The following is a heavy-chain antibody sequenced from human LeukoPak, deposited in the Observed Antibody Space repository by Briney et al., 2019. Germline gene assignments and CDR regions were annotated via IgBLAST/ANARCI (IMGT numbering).Heavy chain of an antibody. D-gene: IGHD6-13*01. Sequence: SETLSLTCAVYGGSFSGYYWSWIRQPPGKGLEWIGEINHSGSTNYNPSLKSRVTISVDTSKNQFSLKLSSVTAADTAVYYCARGEAAALYYYYYMDVWGKGTTVTVSS. CDR1: GGSFSGYY. CDR3: ARGEAAALYYYYYMDV. CDR2: INHSGST. V-gene: IGHV4-34*01. J-gene: IGHJ6*03.